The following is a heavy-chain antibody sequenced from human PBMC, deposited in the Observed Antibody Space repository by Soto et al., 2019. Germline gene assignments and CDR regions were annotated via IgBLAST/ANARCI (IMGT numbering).Heavy chain of an antibody. CDR2: IYYSGST. CDR3: AREFLAAMSPPWFDP. Sequence: SETLSLTCTVSGGSISSSSYYWGWIRQPPGKGLEWIGSIYYSGSTYYNPSLKSRVTISVDTSKNQFSLKLSSVTAADTAVYYCAREFLAAMSPPWFDPWGQGTLVTVSS. J-gene: IGHJ5*02. CDR1: GGSISSSSYY. D-gene: IGHD2-2*01. V-gene: IGHV4-39*02.